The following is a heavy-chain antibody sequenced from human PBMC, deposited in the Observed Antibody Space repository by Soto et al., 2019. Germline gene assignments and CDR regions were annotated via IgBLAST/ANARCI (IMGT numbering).Heavy chain of an antibody. CDR2: LNPHNGKT. CDR3: ATVSSIAGRRSFDS. CDR1: GYTFTSHD. V-gene: IGHV1-8*01. J-gene: IGHJ4*02. Sequence: QVQLVQSGTEVKTPGASVKVSCKASGYTFTSHDINWVRHATGQGREWMGWLNPHNGKTGYAQRFLGSVTMTWNATTATDYLDVRSLRSEDTAMYYCATVSSIAGRRSFDSWGQGTLVTVSS. D-gene: IGHD6-6*01.